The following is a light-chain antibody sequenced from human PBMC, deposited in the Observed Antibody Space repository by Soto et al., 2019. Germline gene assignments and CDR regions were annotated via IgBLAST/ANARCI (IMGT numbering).Light chain of an antibody. Sequence: QAVVTQEPSFSVSPGGTVTLTCGLSSGSVSTTYYPSWYQRTPGQPPRTLIYSTNTRSSGVPDRFSGSILGNKAALTITGAQADDESDYYCVLYMGSGIWVFGGGTQLTVL. CDR2: STN. J-gene: IGLJ7*01. CDR1: SGSVSTTYY. CDR3: VLYMGSGIWV. V-gene: IGLV8-61*01.